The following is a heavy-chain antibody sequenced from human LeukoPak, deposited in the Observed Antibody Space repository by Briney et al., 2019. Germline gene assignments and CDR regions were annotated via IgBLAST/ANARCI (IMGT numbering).Heavy chain of an antibody. CDR2: IYYSGST. CDR1: GGSISSYY. J-gene: IGHJ4*02. V-gene: IGHV4-59*12. Sequence: PSETLSLTCTVSGGSISSYYWSWIRQPPGKGLEWIGYIYYSGSTNYNPSLKSRVTISVDTSKNQFSLKLSSVTAADTAVYYCASHIAVAGRFDYWGQGTLVTVSS. D-gene: IGHD6-19*01. CDR3: ASHIAVAGRFDY.